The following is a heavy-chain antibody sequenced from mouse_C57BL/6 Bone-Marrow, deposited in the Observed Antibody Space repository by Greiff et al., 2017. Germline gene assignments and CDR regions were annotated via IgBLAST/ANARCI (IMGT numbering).Heavy chain of an antibody. Sequence: QVTLKVSGPGILQPSQTLSLTCSFSGFSLSTFGMGLGWIRQPSGKGLEWLAHIWWDDDKYYNPALKSRLTISKDTSKNQVFLKIANVDTADTATYYCARIDLAYYSGAWFAYWGQGTLVTVSA. CDR2: IWWDDDK. CDR1: GFSLSTFGMG. V-gene: IGHV8-8*01. J-gene: IGHJ3*01. CDR3: ARIDLAYYSGAWFAY. D-gene: IGHD2-12*01.